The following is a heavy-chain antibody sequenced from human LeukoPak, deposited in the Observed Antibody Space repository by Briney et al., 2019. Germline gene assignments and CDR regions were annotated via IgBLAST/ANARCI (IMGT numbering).Heavy chain of an antibody. J-gene: IGHJ4*02. CDR3: ARGNYDSSGYTYYFDY. CDR2: IYHSGST. Sequence: SGTLSLTCAVSGGSISSSNWWSWVRQPPGKGLEWIGEIYHSGSTNYNPSLKSRVTISVDKSKNQFSLKLSSVTAADTAVYYCARGNYDSSGYTYYFDYWGQGTLVTVSS. D-gene: IGHD3-22*01. CDR1: GGSISSSNW. V-gene: IGHV4-4*02.